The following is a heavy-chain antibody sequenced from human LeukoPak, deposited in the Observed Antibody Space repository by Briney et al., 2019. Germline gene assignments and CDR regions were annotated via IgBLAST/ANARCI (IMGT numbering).Heavy chain of an antibody. Sequence: AGGSLRLSCAASGFTFDDYGMSWVRQAPGKGLEWVSGINWNGGSTGYADSVKGRFTISRDNAKNSLYLQMNSLRAEDTALYYSARAGLRYCSSTSCYYFDYWGQGTLVTVSS. CDR3: ARAGLRYCSSTSCYYFDY. D-gene: IGHD2-2*01. J-gene: IGHJ4*02. CDR1: GFTFDDYG. CDR2: INWNGGST. V-gene: IGHV3-20*04.